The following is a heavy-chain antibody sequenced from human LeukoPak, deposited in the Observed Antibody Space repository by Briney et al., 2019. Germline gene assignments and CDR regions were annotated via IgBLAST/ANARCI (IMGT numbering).Heavy chain of an antibody. CDR1: GFTFSSYW. V-gene: IGHV3-7*03. CDR3: AKDIGYGSGRSYAFDI. CDR2: VKQDGSEK. J-gene: IGHJ3*02. D-gene: IGHD3-10*01. Sequence: GGSLRLSCSASGFTFSSYWVTWVRQAPGKGLEWVANVKQDGSEKNYVDSVKGRFTISRDNAKNSLYLQMNSLRAEDTALYYCAKDIGYGSGRSYAFDIWGQGTMVTVSS.